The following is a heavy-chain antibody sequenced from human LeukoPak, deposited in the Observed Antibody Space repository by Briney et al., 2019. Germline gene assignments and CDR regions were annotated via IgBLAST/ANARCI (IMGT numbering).Heavy chain of an antibody. CDR1: GFTFSSYA. V-gene: IGHV3-64*01. CDR3: ARPSLRYFDWSPGGMDV. Sequence: PGGSLRLSCAASGFTFSSYAMHWVRQAPGKGLEYVSSISSNGGSTYYANSVKGRFTISRDNSKNTLYLQMGSLRAEDMAVYYCARPSLRYFDWSPGGMDVWGQGTTVTVSS. D-gene: IGHD3-9*01. J-gene: IGHJ6*02. CDR2: ISSNGGST.